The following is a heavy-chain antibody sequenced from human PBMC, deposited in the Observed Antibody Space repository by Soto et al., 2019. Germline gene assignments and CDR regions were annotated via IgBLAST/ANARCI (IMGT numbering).Heavy chain of an antibody. J-gene: IGHJ6*04. CDR3: ARDGPYRYCSSTSCYYYYYGMDV. D-gene: IGHD2-2*01. V-gene: IGHV3-33*01. CDR2: IWYDGSNK. CDR1: GFTFSSYG. Sequence: GGSLRLSCAASGFTFSSYGMHWVRQAPGKGLEWVAVIWYDGSNKYYADSVKGRFTISRDNSKNTLYLQMNSLRAEDTAVYYCARDGPYRYCSSTSCYYYYYGMDVWGEGTTVTVSS.